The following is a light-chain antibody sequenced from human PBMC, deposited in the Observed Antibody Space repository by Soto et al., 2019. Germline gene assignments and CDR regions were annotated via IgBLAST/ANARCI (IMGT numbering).Light chain of an antibody. Sequence: QSALTQPASVSGSPGQSITISCTGTSSDFGGYNYVSWSQQHPGKAPKLMIYDVSNRPSGVSNRFSGSKSGNTASLTISGLQAEDEADYYCSSYTSSSTRVFGGGTKLTVL. CDR1: SSDFGGYNY. CDR3: SSYTSSSTRV. V-gene: IGLV2-14*01. J-gene: IGLJ2*01. CDR2: DVS.